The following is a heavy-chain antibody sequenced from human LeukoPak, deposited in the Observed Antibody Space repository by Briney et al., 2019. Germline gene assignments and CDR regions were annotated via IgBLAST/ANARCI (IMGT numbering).Heavy chain of an antibody. J-gene: IGHJ6*04. D-gene: IGHD2-21*02. Sequence: GGSLRLSCAASGFTFSSYAMSWVRQAPGKGLEWVSVIYIDSNTYYGDSVKGRFTMSRDNSKNTVFLQMTSLRVDDTAVYYCARDREVVTAKAQMDVWGKGTTVIVSS. CDR2: IYIDSNT. V-gene: IGHV3-53*01. CDR3: ARDREVVTAKAQMDV. CDR1: GFTFSSYA.